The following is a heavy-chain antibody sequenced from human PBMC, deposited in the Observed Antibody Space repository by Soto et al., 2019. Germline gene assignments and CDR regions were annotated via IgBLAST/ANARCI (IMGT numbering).Heavy chain of an antibody. V-gene: IGHV3-11*01. CDR2: ISSSGTTI. D-gene: IGHD6-25*01. CDR3: ARSSATVNGWWGYGLDV. CDR1: GFTFSDYY. J-gene: IGHJ6*02. Sequence: QVQLVESGGGLVKPGGSLRLSCVVSGFTFSDYYMTWIRQAPGKGLAWVSYISSSGTTIYSADSVKGRFTISRDNAKNSLYLQMNSLRADDTAVYYCARSSATVNGWWGYGLDVWGQGTTVTVSS.